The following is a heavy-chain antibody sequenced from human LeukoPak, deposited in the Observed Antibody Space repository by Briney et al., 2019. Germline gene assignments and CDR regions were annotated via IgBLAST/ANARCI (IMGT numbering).Heavy chain of an antibody. CDR1: GYTFISYD. J-gene: IGHJ6*03. CDR2: MNPNSGNT. D-gene: IGHD6-6*01. V-gene: IGHV1-8*03. Sequence: ASVKVSCKASGYTFISYDINWVRQATGQGLEWMGWMNPNSGNTGYAQKFQGRATITRNTSISTAYMELSSLRSEDTAVYYCARGYSTSSPRYYYHMDVWGKGTTVTVSS. CDR3: ARGYSTSSPRYYYHMDV.